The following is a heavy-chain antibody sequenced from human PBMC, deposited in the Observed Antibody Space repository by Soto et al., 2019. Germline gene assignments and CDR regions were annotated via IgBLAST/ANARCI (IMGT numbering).Heavy chain of an antibody. CDR2: ISASTRNT. CDR1: GYTFSDYA. J-gene: IGHJ2*01. CDR3: VRCYCSVGSCYACWHFDL. V-gene: IGHV1-18*01. Sequence: QVPLVQSGGEVKKPGASVKVSCQASGYTFSDYAISWVRQAPGQDLEWMGWISASTRNTDQAQNFQGRVIMTLDTSTNTAYMELRSLRSDDTAVYYCVRCYCSVGSCYACWHFDLWGRGTLVTVSS. D-gene: IGHD2-15*01.